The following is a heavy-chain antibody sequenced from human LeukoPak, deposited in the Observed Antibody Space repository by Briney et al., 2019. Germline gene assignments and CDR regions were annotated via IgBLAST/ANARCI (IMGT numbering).Heavy chain of an antibody. J-gene: IGHJ4*02. CDR1: GDSISNYY. D-gene: IGHD1-14*01. CDR2: IYTSGST. Sequence: TPSETLSLTCTVSGDSISNYYWSWIRQPAGKGLEWIGRIYTSGSTNYNPSLKSPVTMSVDTSKNQFSLNLISVTAADTAVYYCATGAGDFDHWGQGILVTVSS. V-gene: IGHV4-4*07. CDR3: ATGAGDFDH.